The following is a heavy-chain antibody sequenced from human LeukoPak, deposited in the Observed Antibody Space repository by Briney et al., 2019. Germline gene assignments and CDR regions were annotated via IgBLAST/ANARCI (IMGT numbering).Heavy chain of an antibody. CDR2: IKKDGSEK. CDR3: AKARGSGGSWLAFRFDP. CDR1: GFTFSSYW. J-gene: IGHJ5*02. D-gene: IGHD2-15*01. V-gene: IGHV3-7*03. Sequence: GGSLRLSCAASGFTFSSYWMSWVRQAPGKGLEWVANIKKDGSEKYYVDSVKGRFTISRDNAKTSLYLQMNSLRAEDTAVYYCAKARGSGGSWLAFRFDPWGQGTLVTVSS.